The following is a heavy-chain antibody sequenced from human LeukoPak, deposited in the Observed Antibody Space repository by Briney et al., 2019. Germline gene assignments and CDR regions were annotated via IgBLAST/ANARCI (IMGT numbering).Heavy chain of an antibody. J-gene: IGHJ4*02. D-gene: IGHD3-9*01. CDR2: ISSSSSDM. CDR3: ARVSQSDFEWLSSLDS. Sequence: GGSLRLSCAASGFTFSSHGMNWVRQAPGKGLEWVSSISSSSSDMYYADAVKGRFTISRDNAKNSLYLQMNSLRTEDTAVYYCARVSQSDFEWLSSLDSWGQRTLVTVSS. V-gene: IGHV3-21*04. CDR1: GFTFSSHG.